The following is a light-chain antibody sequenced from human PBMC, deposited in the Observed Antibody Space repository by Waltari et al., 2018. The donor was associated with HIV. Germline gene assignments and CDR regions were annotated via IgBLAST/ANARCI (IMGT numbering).Light chain of an antibody. CDR3: SAWDVTLNGLV. J-gene: IGLJ2*01. CDR2: SNT. V-gene: IGLV1-44*01. Sequence: QSLLTQSTSASGTPGQRVNISCFGTSSHIGRRSCNWYQHFPGTPPKLLIFSNTDRPSGVPDRFSVSKSGTSASLAISELHSQDDADYYCSAWDVTLNGLVFGGGTRLSVL. CDR1: SSHIGRRS.